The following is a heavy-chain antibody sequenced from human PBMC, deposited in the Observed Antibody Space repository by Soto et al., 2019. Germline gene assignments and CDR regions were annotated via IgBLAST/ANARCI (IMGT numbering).Heavy chain of an antibody. CDR3: ATVNPGGYEGYGMDV. CDR2: ISSSGSTI. J-gene: IGHJ6*02. D-gene: IGHD5-12*01. Sequence: GGSLRLSCAASGFTFSSYEMNWVRQAPGKGLEWVSYISSSGSTIYYADSVKGRFTISRDNAKNSLYLQMNSLRAEDTAVYYCATVNPGGYEGYGMDVWGQGTTVTVSS. V-gene: IGHV3-48*03. CDR1: GFTFSSYE.